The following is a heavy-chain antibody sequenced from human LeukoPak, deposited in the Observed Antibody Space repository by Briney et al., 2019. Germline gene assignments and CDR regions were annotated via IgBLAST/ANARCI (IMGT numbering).Heavy chain of an antibody. Sequence: SETLSLTCTVSGGSISSGSYYWSWIRQPAGKGLEWIGRIYTSGSTNYNPSLKSRVTISVDTSKNQFSLKLSSVTAADTAVYYCARECEQQQLGWYYYYYYMDVWGKGTTVTISS. V-gene: IGHV4-61*02. J-gene: IGHJ6*03. CDR2: IYTSGST. D-gene: IGHD6-13*01. CDR3: ARECEQQQLGWYYYYYYMDV. CDR1: GGSISSGSYY.